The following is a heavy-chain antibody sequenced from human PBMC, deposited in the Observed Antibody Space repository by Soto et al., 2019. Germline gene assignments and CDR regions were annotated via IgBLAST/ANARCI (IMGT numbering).Heavy chain of an antibody. CDR3: VREEASGSSGLTYHYYYNGRDV. CDR2: VTTSGDTM. Sequence: PGGSLRPSCVASGFTFSRYNMHWVRQAPGKGLEWVAYVTTSGDTMFYADSVEGRFAISRDVAKNSVHLQMNSLGDEDTAVYYCVREEASGSSGLTYHYYYNGRDVWGQGTTVTVSS. J-gene: IGHJ6*02. CDR1: GFTFSRYN. V-gene: IGHV3-48*02. D-gene: IGHD3-10*01.